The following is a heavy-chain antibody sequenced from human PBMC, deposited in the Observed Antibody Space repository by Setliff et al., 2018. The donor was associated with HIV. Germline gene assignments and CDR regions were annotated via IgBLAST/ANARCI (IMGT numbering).Heavy chain of an antibody. D-gene: IGHD5-12*01. Sequence: SVKVSCKTSGGTFSTYVISWVRQAPGQGLEWMGGIITIFGTPNYAQKFQDRVTITADKSTSTAYMELSSLRSEDTAVYYCAREEGSGDGYNSGGAFDIWGQGTMVTVSS. CDR1: GGTFSTYV. J-gene: IGHJ3*02. CDR2: IITIFGTP. V-gene: IGHV1-69*06. CDR3: AREEGSGDGYNSGGAFDI.